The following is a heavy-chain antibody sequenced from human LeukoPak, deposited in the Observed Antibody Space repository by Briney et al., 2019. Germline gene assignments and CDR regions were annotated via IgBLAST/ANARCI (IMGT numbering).Heavy chain of an antibody. CDR3: TSCSSISCYTFDFDY. CDR2: IRSKAYGGTT. J-gene: IGHJ4*02. V-gene: IGHV3-49*04. CDR1: GFTFGDYA. D-gene: IGHD2-2*02. Sequence: GGSLRLSCTASGFTFGDYAMSWVRQAPGKGLEWVGFIRSKAYGGTTEYAASVKGRSTISRDDSKSIPYLQMNSLKTEDTAVYYCTSCSSISCYTFDFDYWGQGTLVTVSS.